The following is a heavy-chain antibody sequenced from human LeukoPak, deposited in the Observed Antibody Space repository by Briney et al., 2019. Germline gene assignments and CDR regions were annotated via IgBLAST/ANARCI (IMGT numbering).Heavy chain of an antibody. V-gene: IGHV3-48*03. Sequence: GGSLRLSCAASGFAFSGYGMNWVRQAPGKGLEWVSYISSTGITIYYADSVKGRFTISRDNPKNSLYLQMNSLRAEDTAVYYCARVSPSLYTYGPFDYWGQGTLVTVSS. CDR3: ARVSPSLYTYGPFDY. J-gene: IGHJ4*02. CDR1: GFAFSGYG. D-gene: IGHD5-18*01. CDR2: ISSTGITI.